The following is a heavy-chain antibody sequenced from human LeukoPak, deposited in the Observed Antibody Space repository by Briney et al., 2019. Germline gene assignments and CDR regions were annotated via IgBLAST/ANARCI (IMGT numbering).Heavy chain of an antibody. D-gene: IGHD2-2*01. V-gene: IGHV3-21*01. Sequence: GGSLRLSCAASGFTFSSYSMNWVRQAPGKGLEWVSSISSSSSYIYYADSVKGRFTISRDNAKNSLYLQMNSLRAEDTAVYYCVILGYCSSTSLDVWGQGTPVTVSS. J-gene: IGHJ6*02. CDR2: ISSSSSYI. CDR1: GFTFSSYS. CDR3: VILGYCSSTSLDV.